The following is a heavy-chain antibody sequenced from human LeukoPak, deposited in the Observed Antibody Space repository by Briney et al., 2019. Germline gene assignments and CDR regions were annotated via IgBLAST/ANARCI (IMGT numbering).Heavy chain of an antibody. V-gene: IGHV4-61*01. CDR3: ARATSVGASNHDAFDM. D-gene: IGHD1-26*01. J-gene: IGHJ3*02. CDR2: IYYSGAT. Sequence: SETLSLTCDVSGGSLTSGSYYWSWIRQPPGKGLEWIGYIYYSGATNYNPSLKSRVTISVDTSKNQFSLKVSSVTTADTAVYYCARATSVGASNHDAFDMWGQGTMVTISS. CDR1: GGSLTSGSYY.